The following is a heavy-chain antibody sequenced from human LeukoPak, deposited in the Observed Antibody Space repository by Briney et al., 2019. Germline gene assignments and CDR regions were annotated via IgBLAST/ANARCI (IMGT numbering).Heavy chain of an antibody. J-gene: IGHJ3*02. CDR1: GGTFSSYA. V-gene: IGHV1-69*05. D-gene: IGHD3-22*01. CDR3: ARVTYDSSGYYLVDI. Sequence: SVKVSCKASGGTFSSYAISWVRQAPGQGLEWMGGIIPIFGTANYAQKFQGRVTITTDESTSTAYMELSSLRSEDTAVYYCARVTYDSSGYYLVDIWGQGTMVTGSS. CDR2: IIPIFGTA.